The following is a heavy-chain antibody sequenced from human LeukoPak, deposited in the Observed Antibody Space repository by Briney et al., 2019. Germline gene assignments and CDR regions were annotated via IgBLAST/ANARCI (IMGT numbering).Heavy chain of an antibody. Sequence: RWASVKVSCKASGYTFTRYYIHWVRQAPGQGLEWMGIINSSGGSTSYAQKFQGRVTITRDTSASTAYMELSSLRSEDTAVYYCARIRVATPHFDYWGQGTLVTVSS. V-gene: IGHV1-46*01. CDR1: GYTFTRYY. CDR3: ARIRVATPHFDY. CDR2: INSSGGST. J-gene: IGHJ4*02. D-gene: IGHD5-12*01.